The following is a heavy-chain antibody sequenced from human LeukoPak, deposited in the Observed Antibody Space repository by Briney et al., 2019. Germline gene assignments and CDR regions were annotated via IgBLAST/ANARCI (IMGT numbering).Heavy chain of an antibody. CDR1: GITLSNYG. CDR2: ISDSGGTT. Sequence: GGSLRLSCAVSGITLSNYGMSWVRQAPGKGLEWVAGISDSGGTTKYADSVKGRFTISRDNRKTTLYLQMNSLRAEDTAVYFCAKRGAVIRVILVGFHKEAYYFDSWGQGALVTVSS. CDR3: AKRGAVIRVILVGFHKEAYYFDS. V-gene: IGHV3-23*01. D-gene: IGHD3-22*01. J-gene: IGHJ4*02.